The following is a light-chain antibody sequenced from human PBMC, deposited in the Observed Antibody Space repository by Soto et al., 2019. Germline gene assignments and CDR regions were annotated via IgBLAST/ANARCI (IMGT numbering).Light chain of an antibody. J-gene: IGKJ3*01. CDR1: QGIRND. Sequence: AIQMTQSPSSLSASVGDRVTITCRASQGIRNDLNWYQQKLGKAPQLLIYGASTLQSGVPSRFSGSGSGIVFTLTIRSLQPEVFATYYCLQDYNYPRTFCPGTKVDIK. CDR3: LQDYNYPRT. V-gene: IGKV1-6*01. CDR2: GAS.